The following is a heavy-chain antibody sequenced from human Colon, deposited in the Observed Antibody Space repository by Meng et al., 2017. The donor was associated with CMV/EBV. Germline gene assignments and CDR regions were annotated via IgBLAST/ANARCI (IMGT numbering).Heavy chain of an antibody. CDR2: IFYTGTT. Sequence: QLQLQDSGPGLVRPSETLFLTCTVFGGSISSRSYYWAWIRQPPGKGLEWIGGIFYTGTTYYKPSLKSRVTISVDTSKNQFSLKLSSVTAADTAVYYCIRETTGSSSSYWGQGTLVTVSS. CDR1: GGSISSRSYY. V-gene: IGHV4-39*07. J-gene: IGHJ4*02. D-gene: IGHD6-6*01. CDR3: IRETTGSSSSY.